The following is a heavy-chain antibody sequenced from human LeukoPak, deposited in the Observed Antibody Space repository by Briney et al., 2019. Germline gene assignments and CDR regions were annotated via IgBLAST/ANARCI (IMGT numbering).Heavy chain of an antibody. V-gene: IGHV3-23*01. CDR3: AELVVAYGRSMDV. J-gene: IGHJ6*02. Sequence: GGSLRLSCAASGFTFSNYAMNWVRQAPGKGLEWVSGISGSGGSTYYADSVKGRFTISRDNSKNTLYLQMNSLRAEDTAGYYCAELVVAYGRSMDVWGQGTTVTVSS. D-gene: IGHD4-17*01. CDR2: ISGSGGST. CDR1: GFTFSNYA.